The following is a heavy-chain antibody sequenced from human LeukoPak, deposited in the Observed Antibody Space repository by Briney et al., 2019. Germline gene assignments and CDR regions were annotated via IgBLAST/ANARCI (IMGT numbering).Heavy chain of an antibody. Sequence: GGSLRLSCAASGFTFSSYGMHWVRQVPGKGLEWVAVIWYDGSNKYYADSVKGRFTISRDNSKNTLYLQMNSLRAEDTAVYYCAREGDCSSTSCYFDYWGQGTLVTVSS. CDR1: GFTFSSYG. CDR2: IWYDGSNK. J-gene: IGHJ4*02. V-gene: IGHV3-33*01. CDR3: AREGDCSSTSCYFDY. D-gene: IGHD2-2*01.